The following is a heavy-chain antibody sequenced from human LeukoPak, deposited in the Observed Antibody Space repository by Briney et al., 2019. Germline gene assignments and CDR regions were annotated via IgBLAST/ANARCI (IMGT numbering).Heavy chain of an antibody. V-gene: IGHV4-31*03. CDR3: ARVHLYYGSGSYYNAPIDY. CDR1: GGSISSGGYY. CDR2: IYYSGST. D-gene: IGHD3-10*01. Sequence: SETLSLTCTVSGGSISSGGYYWSWIRQHPGKGLEWIGYIYYSGSTYYNPSLKSRVTISVDTSKNQFSLKLSSVTAADTAVYYCARVHLYYGSGSYYNAPIDYWGQGTLVTVSS. J-gene: IGHJ4*02.